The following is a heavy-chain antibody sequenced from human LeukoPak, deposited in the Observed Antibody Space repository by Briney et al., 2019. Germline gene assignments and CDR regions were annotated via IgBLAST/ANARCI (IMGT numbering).Heavy chain of an antibody. J-gene: IGHJ4*02. Sequence: GGSLRLSCAASGFTFSSYGMHWVRQAPGKGLEWVAFIRYDGSNKYYVDSVKGRFTISRDNSKNTLYLQMNSLRAEDTAVYYCAKVVRSGYDFDYWGQGTLVTVSS. CDR1: GFTFSSYG. V-gene: IGHV3-30*02. CDR3: AKVVRSGYDFDY. D-gene: IGHD5-12*01. CDR2: IRYDGSNK.